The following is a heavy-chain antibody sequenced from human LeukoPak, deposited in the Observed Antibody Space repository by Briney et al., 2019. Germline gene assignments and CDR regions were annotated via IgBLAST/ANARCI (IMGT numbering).Heavy chain of an antibody. Sequence: PSETLSLTCTVSGGSISSYYWSWIRQPPGKGLEWIGYIYYSGSTNSNPSLKSRVTISVDTSKNQFSLKLSSVTAADTAVYYCARFRGYSYDFDYWGQGTLVTVSS. CDR2: IYYSGST. CDR3: ARFRGYSYDFDY. J-gene: IGHJ4*02. CDR1: GGSISSYY. V-gene: IGHV4-59*12. D-gene: IGHD5-18*01.